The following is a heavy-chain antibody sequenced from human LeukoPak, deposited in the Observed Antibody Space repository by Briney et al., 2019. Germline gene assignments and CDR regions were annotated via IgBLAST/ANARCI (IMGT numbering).Heavy chain of an antibody. CDR1: GFIFDDYA. V-gene: IGHV3-43*02. Sequence: GGSLRLSCAPSGFIFDDYAMHWVRQAPGKGLEWVSLISGDGGSTYYADSVKGRFTISRDNSKNSLYLQMTSLRTEDTALYYCAKDIGTMMYYYYMDVWGKGTTVTVSS. D-gene: IGHD3-22*01. CDR3: AKDIGTMMYYYYMDV. CDR2: ISGDGGST. J-gene: IGHJ6*03.